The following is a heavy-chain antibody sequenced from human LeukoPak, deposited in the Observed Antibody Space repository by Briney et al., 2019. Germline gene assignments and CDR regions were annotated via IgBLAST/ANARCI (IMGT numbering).Heavy chain of an antibody. Sequence: GGSLRLSCAASGFTFSSYAMSWVRQAPGKGLEWVSAISGSGGTTYYADSVKGRFTISRDNSNKTLDLQMNSLRAEDTAVYDCAKEPGYYYDSSGLYYFDYWGQGTLVTVSS. D-gene: IGHD3-22*01. CDR1: GFTFSSYA. CDR2: ISGSGGTT. J-gene: IGHJ4*02. V-gene: IGHV3-23*01. CDR3: AKEPGYYYDSSGLYYFDY.